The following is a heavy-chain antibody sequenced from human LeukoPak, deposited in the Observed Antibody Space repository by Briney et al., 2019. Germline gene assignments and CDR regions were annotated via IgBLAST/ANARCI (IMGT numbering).Heavy chain of an antibody. CDR3: ARSNRGGDFWSGYYWDYEGYYYYYMDV. CDR2: ISGSGGST. D-gene: IGHD3-3*01. J-gene: IGHJ6*03. Sequence: GSLRLSCAASGFTFSSYGMSWVRQAPGKGLEWVSAISGSGGSTYYADSVKGRFTISRDNAKNSLYLQMNSLRAEDTAVYYCARSNRGGDFWSGYYWDYEGYYYYYMDVWGKGTTVTVSS. CDR1: GFTFSSYG. V-gene: IGHV3-23*01.